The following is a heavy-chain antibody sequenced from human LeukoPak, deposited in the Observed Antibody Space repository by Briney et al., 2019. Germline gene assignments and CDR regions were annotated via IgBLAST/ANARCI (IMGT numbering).Heavy chain of an antibody. CDR1: GGSINSGNW. D-gene: IGHD6-13*01. V-gene: IGHV4-4*02. J-gene: IGHJ4*02. CDR2: VYHGGYT. Sequence: SGTLSLTSAVSGGSINSGNWWSWVRQPPGRGLEWIGEVYHGGYTNYNPSLKSRVTISLDKSKNQFSLKLSSVTAADTAVYYCARVTTIAATGNSFDYWGQGTLVTVSP. CDR3: ARVTTIAATGNSFDY.